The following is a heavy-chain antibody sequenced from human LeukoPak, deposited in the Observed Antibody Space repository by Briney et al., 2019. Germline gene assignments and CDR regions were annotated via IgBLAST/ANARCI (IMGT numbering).Heavy chain of an antibody. Sequence: GGFLRLSCAASGFTFSDYYMSWIRQAPGKGLEWVSYISSSGSTIYYADSVKGRFTISRDNAKNSLYLQMNSLRAEDTAVYYCAKDQMPGDRTPYPHYYYGMDVWGQGTTVTVSS. D-gene: IGHD7-27*01. CDR3: AKDQMPGDRTPYPHYYYGMDV. V-gene: IGHV3-11*04. CDR2: ISSSGSTI. CDR1: GFTFSDYY. J-gene: IGHJ6*02.